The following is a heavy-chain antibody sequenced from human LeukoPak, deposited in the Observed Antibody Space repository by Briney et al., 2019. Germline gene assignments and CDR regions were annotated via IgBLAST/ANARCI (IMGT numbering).Heavy chain of an antibody. CDR2: ISDNGGGT. Sequence: GGSLRLSCVASGFIFRNYAMSWVRQAPGEGLEWVSGISDNGGGTYYADSVKGRFTISRDNSKNMLYLQMNSLRAEDTAVYYCAKESGALGVPLYDYWGQGILVTGSS. CDR1: GFIFRNYA. V-gene: IGHV3-23*01. D-gene: IGHD1-1*01. CDR3: AKESGALGVPLYDY. J-gene: IGHJ4*02.